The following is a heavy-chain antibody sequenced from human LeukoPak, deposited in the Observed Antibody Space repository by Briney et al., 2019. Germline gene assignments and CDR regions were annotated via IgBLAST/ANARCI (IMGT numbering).Heavy chain of an antibody. J-gene: IGHJ4*02. Sequence: SETLSLTCTVSGGSISSSSYYWGWIRQPPGKGLEWIGSIYYSGSTYYNPSLKSRVTISVDTSKNQFSLKLRSVTAADTAVYYCASIGYCTNGVCYRGDYWGQGTLVTVSS. CDR2: IYYSGST. V-gene: IGHV4-39*01. CDR3: ASIGYCTNGVCYRGDY. CDR1: GGSISSSSYY. D-gene: IGHD2-8*01.